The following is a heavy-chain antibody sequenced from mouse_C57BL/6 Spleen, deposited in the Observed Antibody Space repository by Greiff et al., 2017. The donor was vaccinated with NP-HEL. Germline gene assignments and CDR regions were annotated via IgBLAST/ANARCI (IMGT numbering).Heavy chain of an antibody. CDR3: ARSGQLRGFAY. CDR1: GYAFTNYL. D-gene: IGHD3-2*02. J-gene: IGHJ3*01. CDR2: INPGSGGT. Sequence: QVQLQQSGAELVRPGTSVKVSCKASGYAFTNYLIEWVKQRPGQGLEWIGVINPGSGGTNYNEKFKGKATLTADKSSSTAYMQLSSLTSEDSAVYFCARSGQLRGFAYWGQGTLVTVSA. V-gene: IGHV1-54*01.